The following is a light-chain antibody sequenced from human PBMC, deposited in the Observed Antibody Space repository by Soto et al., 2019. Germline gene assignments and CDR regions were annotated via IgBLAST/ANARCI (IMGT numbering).Light chain of an antibody. CDR3: CSYAGSSTSVV. CDR1: SRDVGSYNL. J-gene: IGLJ2*01. V-gene: IGLV2-23*01. CDR2: EGS. Sequence: QSALTQPASVSGSPGQSITISCTGTSRDVGSYNLVSWYQQHPGKAPKLMIYEGSKRPSGVSNRFSGSKSGNTASLTISGLQAEDEADYYCCSYAGSSTSVVFGGGTKVTV.